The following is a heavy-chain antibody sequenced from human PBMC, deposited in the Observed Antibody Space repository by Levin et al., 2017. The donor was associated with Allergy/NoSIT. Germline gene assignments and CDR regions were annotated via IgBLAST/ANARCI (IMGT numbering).Heavy chain of an antibody. J-gene: IGHJ4*02. CDR1: GFTYSGYA. CDR3: VKDRLRYSSSWFDF. V-gene: IGHV3-23*01. CDR2: ISDTGRST. Sequence: SCAASGFTYSGYAMSWVRQAPGKGLEWVSTISDTGRSTSYADSVRGRFTISRDNPKSMLFLQMTSLRADDTAIYYCVKDRLRYSSSWFDFWGQGTLVTVSS. D-gene: IGHD6-13*01.